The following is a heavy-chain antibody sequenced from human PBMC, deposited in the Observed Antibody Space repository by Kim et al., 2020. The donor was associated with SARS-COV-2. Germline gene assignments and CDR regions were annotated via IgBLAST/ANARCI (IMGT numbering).Heavy chain of an antibody. CDR1: GGSISSSSYY. D-gene: IGHD6-19*01. V-gene: IGHV4-39*01. Sequence: SETLSLTCTVSGGSISSSSYYWGWIRQPPGKGLEWIGSIYYSGSTYYNPSLKSRVTISVDTSKNQFSLKLSSVTAADTAVYYCARLSDIAVAGSDYWGQG. J-gene: IGHJ4*02. CDR3: ARLSDIAVAGSDY. CDR2: IYYSGST.